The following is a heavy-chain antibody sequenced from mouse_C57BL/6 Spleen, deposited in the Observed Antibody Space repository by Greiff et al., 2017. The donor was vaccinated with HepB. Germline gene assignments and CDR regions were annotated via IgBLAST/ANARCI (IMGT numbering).Heavy chain of an antibody. CDR2: SRNKANDYTT. Sequence: EVQGVESGGGLVQSGRSLRLSCATSGFTFSDFYMEWVRQAPGKGLEWIAASRNKANDYTTEYSASVKGRFIVSRDTSQSILYLQMNALRAEDTAIYYCARGVDGYPFACWGQGTLVTVSA. V-gene: IGHV7-1*01. CDR3: ARGVDGYPFAC. CDR1: GFTFSDFY. J-gene: IGHJ3*01. D-gene: IGHD2-3*01.